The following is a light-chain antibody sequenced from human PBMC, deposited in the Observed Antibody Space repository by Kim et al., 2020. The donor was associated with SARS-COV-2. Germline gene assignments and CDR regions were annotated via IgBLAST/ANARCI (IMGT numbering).Light chain of an antibody. V-gene: IGLV3-19*01. Sequence: SSELTQDPAVSVALGQTVRITCQGDSLRSYFASWYQQKPGQAPKLVIYGKNNRPSGIPDRFSGSSSGSTASLTITGAQAEDEADYYCNSRDSGINRFGTGTKVTVL. CDR1: SLRSYF. CDR2: GKN. J-gene: IGLJ1*01. CDR3: NSRDSGINR.